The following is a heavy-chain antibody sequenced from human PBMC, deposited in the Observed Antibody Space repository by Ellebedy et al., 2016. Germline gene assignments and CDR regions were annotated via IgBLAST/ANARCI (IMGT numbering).Heavy chain of an antibody. V-gene: IGHV1-2*04. D-gene: IGHD3-16*01. CDR3: ARGMKLGIVWYYFDD. CDR2: INPNSGGT. J-gene: IGHJ4*02. Sequence: ALVKVSCKAPGYPFTDYYLHWVRQAPGQGLEWMGWINPNSGGTNYAQKFQGWVTMTRDTSISTAYMELSRLKSDDTAVYYCARGMKLGIVWYYFDDWGQGTLVTVSS. CDR1: GYPFTDYY.